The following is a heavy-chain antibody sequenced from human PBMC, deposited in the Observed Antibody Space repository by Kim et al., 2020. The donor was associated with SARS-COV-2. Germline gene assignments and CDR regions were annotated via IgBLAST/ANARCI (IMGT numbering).Heavy chain of an antibody. CDR1: GGTFSSYA. CDR3: ASGEYYYDSSGYLRGDYYYGMDV. V-gene: IGHV1-69*13. CDR2: IIPIFGTA. Sequence: SVKVSCKASGGTFSSYAISWVRQAPGQGLECMGGIIPIFGTANYAQKFQGRVTITADESTSTAYMELSSLRSEDTAVYYCASGEYYYDSSGYLRGDYYYGMDVWGQGTTVTVSS. D-gene: IGHD3-22*01. J-gene: IGHJ6*02.